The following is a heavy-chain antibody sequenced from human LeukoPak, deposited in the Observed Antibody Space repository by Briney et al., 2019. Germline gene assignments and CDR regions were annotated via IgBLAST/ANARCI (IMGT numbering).Heavy chain of an antibody. CDR1: GGSFSGYY. CDR2: INHSGST. J-gene: IGHJ4*02. D-gene: IGHD5-18*01. V-gene: IGHV4-34*01. Sequence: PSETLSLTCAVYGGSFSGYYWSWIRQPPGKGLEWIGEINHSGSTNYNPSLKSRVTISVDTSKNQFSLKLSSVTAADTAVYYCARGRKRYSYGTFDYWGQGTLVTVSS. CDR3: ARGRKRYSYGTFDY.